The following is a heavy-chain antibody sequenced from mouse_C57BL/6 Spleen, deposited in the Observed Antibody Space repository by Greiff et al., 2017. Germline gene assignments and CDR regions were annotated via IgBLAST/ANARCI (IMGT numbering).Heavy chain of an antibody. J-gene: IGHJ4*01. Sequence: DVKLVESGGGLVKPGGSLKLSCAASGFTFSDYGMHWVRQAPEKGLEWVAYISSGSSTIYYADTVKGRFTISRDNAKNTLFLQMTRLRSEDTAMYYCARNNYYGSSLMDYGGQGTSVTVSS. CDR2: ISSGSSTI. CDR1: GFTFSDYG. V-gene: IGHV5-17*01. D-gene: IGHD1-1*01. CDR3: ARNNYYGSSLMDY.